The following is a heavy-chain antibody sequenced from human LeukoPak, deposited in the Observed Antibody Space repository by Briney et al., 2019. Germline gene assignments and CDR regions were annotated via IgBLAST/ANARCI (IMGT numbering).Heavy chain of an antibody. CDR3: ARESTSHKDAFDI. CDR2: IIPIFGTA. Sequence: SVKVSCKASGGTFSSYAISWVRQAPGQGLEWMGGIIPIFGTANYAQKFQGRVTITADESTSTAYMELSSLRSEDTAVYYCARESTSHKDAFDIWGQGTMVTVSS. J-gene: IGHJ3*02. CDR1: GGTFSSYA. V-gene: IGHV1-69*13.